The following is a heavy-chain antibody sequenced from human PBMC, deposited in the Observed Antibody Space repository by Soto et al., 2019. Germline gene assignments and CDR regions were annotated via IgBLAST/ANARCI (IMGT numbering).Heavy chain of an antibody. CDR2: IFHSGTT. J-gene: IGHJ4*02. Sequence: SESLSITCAVSGYSFSSGYYWRWIRQPPGKGLEWIASIFHSGTTYYKPSVKSRVTISLDTSKNQFSLNLMSVTAADTAVYYCAQRITFERLLSALDDFWGQGILVTVSS. D-gene: IGHD3-16*01. CDR3: AQRITFERLLSALDDF. CDR1: GYSFSSGYY. V-gene: IGHV4-38-2*01.